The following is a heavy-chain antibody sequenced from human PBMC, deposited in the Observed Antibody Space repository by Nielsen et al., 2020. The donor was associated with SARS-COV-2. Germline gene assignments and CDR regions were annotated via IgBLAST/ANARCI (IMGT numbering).Heavy chain of an antibody. CDR3: ARDQGDHIVVVPAAIAHYYYYYYYGMDV. J-gene: IGHJ6*02. D-gene: IGHD2-2*01. CDR1: GFTFSSYA. CDR2: ISYDGSNK. V-gene: IGHV3-30*04. Sequence: GESLKISCAASGFTFSSYAMHWVRQAPGKGLEWVAVISYDGSNKYYADSVKGRFTISRDNSKNTLYVQMNSLRAEDTAVYYCARDQGDHIVVVPAAIAHYYYYYYYGMDVWGQGTTVTVSS.